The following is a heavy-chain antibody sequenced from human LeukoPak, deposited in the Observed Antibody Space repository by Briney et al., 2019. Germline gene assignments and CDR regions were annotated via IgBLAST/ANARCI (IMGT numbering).Heavy chain of an antibody. Sequence: ASVKVSCKASGYTFTGYYIHWVRQSPGQGLEWMGGINPNRGGTNYVQKFQGRVTMTRDTSISTAYMELRSPRSDDTAVYYCASGPNYYDSSGYLDYWGQGTLVTVSS. CDR1: GYTFTGYY. J-gene: IGHJ4*02. D-gene: IGHD3-22*01. CDR2: INPNRGGT. V-gene: IGHV1-2*02. CDR3: ASGPNYYDSSGYLDY.